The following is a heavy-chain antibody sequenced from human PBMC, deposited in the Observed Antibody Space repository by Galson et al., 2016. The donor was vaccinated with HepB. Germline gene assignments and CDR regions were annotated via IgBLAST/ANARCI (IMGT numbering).Heavy chain of an antibody. CDR3: ARTGY. CDR2: IYYSGRT. Sequence: ETLSLTCTVFGPSLNSTPHYWTWVRQPPGKGLDWIGSIYYSGRTNYSPSLKGRVTISVDKSNDQFSLRLTSVTAADTAVYYCARTGYWGQGTLVTVSS. V-gene: IGHV4-39*07. CDR1: GPSLNSTPHY. J-gene: IGHJ4*02. D-gene: IGHD1-14*01.